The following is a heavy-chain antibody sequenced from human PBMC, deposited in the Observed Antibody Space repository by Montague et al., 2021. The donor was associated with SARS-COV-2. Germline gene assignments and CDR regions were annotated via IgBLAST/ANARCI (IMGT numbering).Heavy chain of an antibody. CDR2: ISYDGSNK. D-gene: IGHD6-19*01. CDR1: GFTFSSYA. J-gene: IGHJ4*02. Sequence: SLRLSCAASGFTFSSYAMHWVRQAPGKGLEWVAVISYDGSNKYYADSVEGRFTISRVNSKNTLYLQMNSLRAEDTALYYCAKSLSGWDSFDYWGQGTLVTVSS. V-gene: IGHV3-30*04. CDR3: AKSLSGWDSFDY.